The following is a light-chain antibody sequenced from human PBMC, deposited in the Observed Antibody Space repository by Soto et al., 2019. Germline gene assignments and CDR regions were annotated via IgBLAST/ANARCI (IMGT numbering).Light chain of an antibody. V-gene: IGKV3-20*01. Sequence: DIVLTQSPDTLSLSPGERATLSCRSSEPVRNTFLAWYQQRPGQSPRLLIYGASSRAIGIPDRLSGSGSGIDFTLTISRLESEDFAIYFGLQYAGSPLTLGGGHNVDSK. CDR3: LQYAGSPLT. CDR1: EPVRNTF. J-gene: IGKJ4*01. CDR2: GAS.